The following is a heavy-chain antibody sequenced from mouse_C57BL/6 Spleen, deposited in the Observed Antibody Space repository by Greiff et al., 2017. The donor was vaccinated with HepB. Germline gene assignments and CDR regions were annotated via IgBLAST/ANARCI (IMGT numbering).Heavy chain of an antibody. CDR3: AGTGTYAMDY. CDR1: GYSFTSYY. CDR2: IYPGSGNT. V-gene: IGHV1-66*01. D-gene: IGHD4-1*01. Sequence: VQLQQSGPELVKPGASVKISCKASGYSFTSYYIHWVKQRPGQGLEWIGWIYPGSGNTKYNEKFKGKATLTADTSSSTAYMQLSSLTSEDSAVYYCAGTGTYAMDYWGQGTSVTVSS. J-gene: IGHJ4*01.